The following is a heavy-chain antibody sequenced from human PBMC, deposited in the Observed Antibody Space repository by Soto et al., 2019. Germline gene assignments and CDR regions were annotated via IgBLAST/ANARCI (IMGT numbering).Heavy chain of an antibody. CDR3: ARSVFP. CDR1: GGSISNSRYY. J-gene: IGHJ5*02. V-gene: IGHV4-39*07. Sequence: SETLSLTCTVSGGSISNSRYYWAWIRQPPGKGLEWIGSIYHTGNTYYNPSLRSRVTISVDTSKNQFSQKLSSVTAADTAIYYCARSVFPWGQGTLVTVSS. CDR2: IYHTGNT.